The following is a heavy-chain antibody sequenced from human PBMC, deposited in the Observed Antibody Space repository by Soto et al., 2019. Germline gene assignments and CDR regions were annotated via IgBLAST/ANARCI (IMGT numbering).Heavy chain of an antibody. V-gene: IGHV1-24*01. D-gene: IGHD1-20*01. CDR3: ATGRYNWIQKGFDY. CDR2: FDPEDGET. CDR1: GYTLTELS. Sequence: ASVKVSCKVSGYTLTELSMHWVRQAPGKGLEWMGGFDPEDGETFYAQKFQGRVTMTEDTSTDTAYMELSSLRSEDTAVYYCATGRYNWIQKGFDYWGQGTPVTVSS. J-gene: IGHJ4*02.